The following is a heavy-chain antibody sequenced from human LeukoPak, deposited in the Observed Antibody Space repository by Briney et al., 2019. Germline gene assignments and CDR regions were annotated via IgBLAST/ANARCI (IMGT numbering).Heavy chain of an antibody. CDR1: GYTFTSYD. CDR3: ARWKWTYYDFWSGYDTDY. V-gene: IGHV1-8*01. D-gene: IGHD3-3*01. Sequence: ASVKVSCKASGYTFTSYDINWVRQATGQGLEWMGWMNPNSGNTGYAQKFQGRVTMTRNPSISTAYMELSSLRSEDTAVYYCARWKWTYYDFWSGYDTDYWGQGTLVTVSS. CDR2: MNPNSGNT. J-gene: IGHJ4*02.